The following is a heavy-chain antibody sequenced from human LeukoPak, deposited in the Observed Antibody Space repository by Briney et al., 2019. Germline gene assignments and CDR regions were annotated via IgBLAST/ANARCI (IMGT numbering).Heavy chain of an antibody. CDR1: GFIFSTYA. Sequence: GGSLRLSCAASGFIFSTYAMHWVRQAPGKGLEYVSAISSDAYSTYYANSVKARFTISRDNSKKMLYLQMGSLRPEDMAVYYCARAYYYDTSGYQGYHLDYWGQGTLVTVSS. CDR3: ARAYYYDTSGYQGYHLDY. J-gene: IGHJ4*02. D-gene: IGHD3-22*01. CDR2: ISSDAYST. V-gene: IGHV3-64*01.